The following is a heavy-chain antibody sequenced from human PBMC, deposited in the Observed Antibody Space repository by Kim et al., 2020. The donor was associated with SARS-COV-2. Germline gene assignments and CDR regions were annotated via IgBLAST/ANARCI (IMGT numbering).Heavy chain of an antibody. CDR1: GFTFSSYA. D-gene: IGHD6-13*01. CDR2: ISGSGGST. CDR3: AKDVGGAAAGIPLDAFDI. V-gene: IGHV3-23*01. J-gene: IGHJ3*02. Sequence: GGSLRLSCAASGFTFSSYAMSWVRQAPGKGLEWVSAISGSGGSTYYADSVKGRFTISRDNSKNTLYLQMNSLRAEDTAVYYCAKDVGGAAAGIPLDAFDIWGQGTMVTVSS.